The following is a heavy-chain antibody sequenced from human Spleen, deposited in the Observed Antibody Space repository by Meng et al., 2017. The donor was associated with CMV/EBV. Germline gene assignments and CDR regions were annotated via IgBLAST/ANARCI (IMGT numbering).Heavy chain of an antibody. J-gene: IGHJ4*02. V-gene: IGHV3-30*02. CDR1: GFTVSSYG. Sequence: AASGFTVSSYGMHWVRQAPGKGLEWVAFIRYDGSNKYYADSVKGRFTISRDNSKNTLYLQMNSLRVEDTAVYYCAKDHYYDSTFDYWGQGTLVTVSS. CDR3: AKDHYYDSTFDY. CDR2: IRYDGSNK. D-gene: IGHD3-22*01.